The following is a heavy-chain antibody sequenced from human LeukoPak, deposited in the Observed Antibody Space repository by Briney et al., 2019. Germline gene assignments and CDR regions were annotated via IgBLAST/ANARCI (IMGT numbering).Heavy chain of an antibody. CDR3: ARSGRGTHYYFDL. Sequence: GASVKVSCKASGYTFTGYYMHWVRQAPGQGLEWMGWINPNSGGTNYAQKFQGRVTMTRDTSISTAYMELSRLRSDDTAMYYCARSGRGTHYYFDLWGQGTLVTVSS. CDR1: GYTFTGYY. J-gene: IGHJ4*02. D-gene: IGHD5-12*01. V-gene: IGHV1-2*02. CDR2: INPNSGGT.